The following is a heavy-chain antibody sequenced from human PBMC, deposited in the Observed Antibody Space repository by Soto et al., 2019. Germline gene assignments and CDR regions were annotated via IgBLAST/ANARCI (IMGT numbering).Heavy chain of an antibody. D-gene: IGHD3-22*01. Sequence: SVEVSCKASGGTFSSYAISWVRQAPGQGLEWMGGIIPIFGTANYAQKFQGRVTITADESTSTAYMELSSLRSEDTAVYYCARGLDYYDSSATSSHFDYWGQGTLVTVSS. V-gene: IGHV1-69*13. CDR3: ARGLDYYDSSATSSHFDY. CDR1: GGTFSSYA. J-gene: IGHJ4*02. CDR2: IIPIFGTA.